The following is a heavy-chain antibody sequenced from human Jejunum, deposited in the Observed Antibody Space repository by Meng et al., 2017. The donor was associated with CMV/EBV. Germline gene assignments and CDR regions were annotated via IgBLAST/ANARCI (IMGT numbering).Heavy chain of an antibody. CDR2: IKQDGGEK. Sequence: SGFNFNNYWRNWVRQAPGKGLEWVANIKQDGGEKNYVDSVKGRFTISRDYAQNSLYLQMNSLRAEDTAVYYCARQKCGGDCDMDVWGQGTTVTVSS. J-gene: IGHJ6*02. CDR3: ARQKCGGDCDMDV. D-gene: IGHD2-21*01. CDR1: GFNFNNYW. V-gene: IGHV3-7*01.